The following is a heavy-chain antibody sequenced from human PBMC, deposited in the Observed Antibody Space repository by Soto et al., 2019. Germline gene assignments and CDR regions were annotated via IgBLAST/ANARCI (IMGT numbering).Heavy chain of an antibody. J-gene: IGHJ5*02. CDR1: GFTFSSYA. D-gene: IGHD5-12*01. Sequence: GGSLRLSCAASGFTFSSYAMSWVRQAPGKGLEWVSAISGSGGSTYYADSWKGRFTISRDNAKNTLNLQMNSLRAEDTAVYYCAKGRGGYDYNWFDPWGQGTLVTVSS. V-gene: IGHV3-23*01. CDR3: AKGRGGYDYNWFDP. CDR2: ISGSGGST.